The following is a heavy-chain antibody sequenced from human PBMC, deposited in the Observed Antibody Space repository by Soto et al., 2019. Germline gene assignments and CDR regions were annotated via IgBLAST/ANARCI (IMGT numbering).Heavy chain of an antibody. CDR1: GYTFTSYG. CDR3: ASSLLVGYGLEGESD. J-gene: IGHJ4*02. V-gene: IGHV1-18*01. D-gene: IGHD5-18*01. Sequence: QVQLVQSGAEVKKPGASGKVSCEASGYTFTSYGISWVQQAPGQGLEWMGWISAYNGNTNYAQKLKGRVTMTTDTSTSTAYMELRSLTSDDTAVDYCASSLLVGYGLEGESDWGQGTLVTVSS. CDR2: ISAYNGNT.